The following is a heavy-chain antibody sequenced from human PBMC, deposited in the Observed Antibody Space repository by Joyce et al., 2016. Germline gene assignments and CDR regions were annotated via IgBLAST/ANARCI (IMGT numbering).Heavy chain of an antibody. CDR3: ARRRTGYYSETDY. V-gene: IGHV4-4*02. D-gene: IGHD3-9*01. Sequence: QVQLQESGPGLVKPSGTLSLTCAVSGGSINSNNWWNWVRQPPGKGLEWIGEIFNSGSTNYNPSLKSRVTISVDNSKNQFSLRLSSVTVADTAVYYCARRRTGYYSETDYWGQGTLVTVSS. CDR1: GGSINSNNW. J-gene: IGHJ4*02. CDR2: IFNSGST.